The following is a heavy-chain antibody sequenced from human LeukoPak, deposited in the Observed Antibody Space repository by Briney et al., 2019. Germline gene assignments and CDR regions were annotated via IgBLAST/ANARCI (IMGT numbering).Heavy chain of an antibody. V-gene: IGHV1-69*13. Sequence: SVKVSCKASGGTFSSYAISWVRQAPGQGLEWMGGIIPIFGTANYAQKFQGRVTITADESTSTAYMELSSLRSEDTAVYYCARVREMATLDFDYWGQGTLVTVTS. J-gene: IGHJ4*02. CDR1: GGTFSSYA. CDR2: IIPIFGTA. D-gene: IGHD5-24*01. CDR3: ARVREMATLDFDY.